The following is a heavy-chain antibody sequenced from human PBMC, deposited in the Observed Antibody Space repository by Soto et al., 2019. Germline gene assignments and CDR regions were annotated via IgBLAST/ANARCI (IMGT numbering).Heavy chain of an antibody. Sequence: ASVKVSCKASGGTFSSYAISWVRQAPGQGLEWMGGIIPIFGTANYAQKFQGRVTITADESTSTAYMELSSLRSEDTAVYYCARDRLDYYDSSGYYAPDAFDIWGQGTMDTVSS. CDR2: IIPIFGTA. CDR3: ARDRLDYYDSSGYYAPDAFDI. V-gene: IGHV1-69*13. D-gene: IGHD3-22*01. J-gene: IGHJ3*02. CDR1: GGTFSSYA.